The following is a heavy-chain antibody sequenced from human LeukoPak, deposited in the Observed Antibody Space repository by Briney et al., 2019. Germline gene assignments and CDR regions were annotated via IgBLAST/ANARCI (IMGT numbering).Heavy chain of an antibody. Sequence: GGSLRLSCVASKFLFGNYTMNWVRQAPGKGLEWVSVIYRGGPTYYADSVKGRFTISRDNSKNTLYLQMNSLRAEDTAVYYCARDSYVDSEAVRWFDPWGQGTLVTVSS. CDR1: KFLFGNYT. J-gene: IGHJ5*02. CDR3: ARDSYVDSEAVRWFDP. V-gene: IGHV3-66*01. CDR2: IYRGGPT. D-gene: IGHD4-17*01.